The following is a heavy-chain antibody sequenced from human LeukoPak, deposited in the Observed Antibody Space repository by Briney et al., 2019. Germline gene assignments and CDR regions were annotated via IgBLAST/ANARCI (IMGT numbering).Heavy chain of an antibody. CDR2: ISAYNTNT. V-gene: IGHV1-18*01. CDR1: GYKFTSFS. CDR3: ASRRDADDMDGFSDVFDI. J-gene: IGHJ3*02. D-gene: IGHD3/OR15-3a*01. Sequence: ASVKVSCKASGYKFTSFSINWVRQVPGQGLEWMGWISAYNTNTNYVRKFEGRVTMTTDTSTNTAYMDLRSLRSDDTAVYYCASRRDADDMDGFSDVFDIWGKGKKVTVSS.